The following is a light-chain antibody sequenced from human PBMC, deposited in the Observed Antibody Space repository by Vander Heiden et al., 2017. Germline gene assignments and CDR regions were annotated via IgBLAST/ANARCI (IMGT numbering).Light chain of an antibody. CDR3: SSYTTTSALVL. Sequence: QSALTQPASPSGSPGQSISISCTGTSSDVGGYSFVSWYQQHPGKAPRLMIYEVSDRPSGVSNRFSGSKLGNTASLTISGLQPEDEADYYCSSYTTTSALVLFGGGTKVTV. CDR2: EVS. V-gene: IGLV2-14*01. J-gene: IGLJ2*01. CDR1: SSDVGGYSF.